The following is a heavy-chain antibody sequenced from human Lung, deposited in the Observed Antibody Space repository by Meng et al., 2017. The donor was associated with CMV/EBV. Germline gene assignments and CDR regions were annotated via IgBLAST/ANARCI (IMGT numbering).Heavy chain of an antibody. CDR2: ISAYNGNT. V-gene: IGHV1-18*01. CDR3: ARNRYCSSTSCYFDY. CDR1: GYTFTSYG. D-gene: IGHD2-2*01. J-gene: IGHJ4*02. Sequence: ASXXVSXKASGYTFTSYGISWVRQAPGQGLEWMGWISAYNGNTNYAQKLQGRVTMTTDTSTSTAYMELRSLRSDDTAVYYCARNRYCSSTSCYFDYWGQGNXVNGAS.